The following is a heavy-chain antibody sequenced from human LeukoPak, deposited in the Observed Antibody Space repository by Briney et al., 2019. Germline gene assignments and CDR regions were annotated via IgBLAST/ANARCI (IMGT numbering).Heavy chain of an antibody. V-gene: IGHV4-30-4*01. J-gene: IGHJ4*02. CDR1: GGSISSGDYY. CDR2: IYYSGST. D-gene: IGHD3-10*01. Sequence: SETLSLTCTVSGGSISSGDYYWSWIRQPPGKGLEWIGYIYYSGSTYYNPSLKSRVTISVDTSKNQFSLKLSSVTAADTAVYYCARGRMVRGVIIPLWYWGQGTLVTVSS. CDR3: ARGRMVRGVIIPLWY.